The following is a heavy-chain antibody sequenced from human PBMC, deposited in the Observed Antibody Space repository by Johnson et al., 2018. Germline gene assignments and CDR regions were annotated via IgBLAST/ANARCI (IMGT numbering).Heavy chain of an antibody. CDR1: GFSFSSYV. J-gene: IGHJ1*01. V-gene: IGHV3-23*04. Sequence: EVQLVESGGGLVPPGGSLRLTCAASGFSFSSYVMNWVRQAPGKGLEWVSGISDSGGSTNYADSVKGRFTISRDNSKNTLYLQMNGLKAEDTAVYYCAKDLSYLQHWGQGTLVTVSA. CDR3: AKDLSYLQH. D-gene: IGHD3-16*02. CDR2: ISDSGGST.